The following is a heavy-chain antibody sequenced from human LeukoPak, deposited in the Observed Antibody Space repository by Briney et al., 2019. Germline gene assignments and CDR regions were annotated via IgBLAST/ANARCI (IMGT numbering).Heavy chain of an antibody. Sequence: GGSLRLSCAASGFTVSSNYMSWVRQAPGKGLEWVSVIYSGGSTYYVDSVKGRFTISRDNSKNTLYLQMNSLRAEDTAVYYCARDRCSSTSCYAWARMFDYWGQGTLVTVSS. J-gene: IGHJ4*02. CDR1: GFTVSSNY. V-gene: IGHV3-66*02. CDR2: IYSGGST. CDR3: ARDRCSSTSCYAWARMFDY. D-gene: IGHD2-2*01.